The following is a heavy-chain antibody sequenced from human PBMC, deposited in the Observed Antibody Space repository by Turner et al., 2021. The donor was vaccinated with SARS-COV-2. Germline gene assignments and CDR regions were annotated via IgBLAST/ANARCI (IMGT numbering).Heavy chain of an antibody. V-gene: IGHV1-24*01. J-gene: IGHJ5*01. CDR1: GYTLTELS. CDR2: FDPEDGET. D-gene: IGHD4-17*01. Sequence: QVQLVQSGAEVKKPGASVKVSCKVSGYTLTELSMHWVRQAPGKGLEWMGGFDPEDGETIYAQKFQGRVTMTEDTSTDTAYMELSSLRSEDTAVYYCTLGLGGVDDYGDYNWWFDSWGQGTLVTVSS. CDR3: TLGLGGVDDYGDYNWWFDS.